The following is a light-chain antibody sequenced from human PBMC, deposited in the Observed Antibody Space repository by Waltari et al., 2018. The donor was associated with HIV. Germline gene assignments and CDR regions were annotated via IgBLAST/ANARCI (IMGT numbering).Light chain of an antibody. J-gene: IGKJ1*01. CDR1: QSISSW. V-gene: IGKV1-5*03. CDR3: QQYNSYPWT. Sequence: DIQMTQSPSTLSASVGDRVTITCRASQSISSWLAWYQQKPGKAPKLLIYKASSLESGVPSRCSGRGSGTDFTLTISSLQADDFATYYCQQYNSYPWTFGQGTKVEIK. CDR2: KAS.